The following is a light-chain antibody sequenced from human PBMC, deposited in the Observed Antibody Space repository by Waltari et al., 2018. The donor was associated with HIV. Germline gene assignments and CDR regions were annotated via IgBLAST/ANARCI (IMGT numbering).Light chain of an antibody. CDR1: SSDVGGNNY. CDR2: GVY. Sequence: QSALTQPPSASGSPGQSVTISCNGTSSDVGGNNYVSWYQQYPGKAPRLMIYGVYKRPSGVPHLCSGSKSGNTASLTVSGLQAEDEANYYCSSYAGINTYVLFGGGTKLTVL. V-gene: IGLV2-8*01. J-gene: IGLJ2*01. CDR3: SSYAGINTYVL.